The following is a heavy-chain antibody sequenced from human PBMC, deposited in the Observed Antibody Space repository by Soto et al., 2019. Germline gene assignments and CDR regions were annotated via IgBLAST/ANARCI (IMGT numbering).Heavy chain of an antibody. CDR2: IIPIFGTA. J-gene: IGHJ4*02. CDR3: ARAFYYYGSGSYFDY. Sequence: SVKVSCKASGGTFSSYAISWVRQAPGQGLEWMGGIIPIFGTANYAQKFQGRVTITADESTSTAYMELSSLRSEDTAVYYCARAFYYYGSGSYFDYWGQGTLVTVSS. D-gene: IGHD3-10*01. V-gene: IGHV1-69*13. CDR1: GGTFSSYA.